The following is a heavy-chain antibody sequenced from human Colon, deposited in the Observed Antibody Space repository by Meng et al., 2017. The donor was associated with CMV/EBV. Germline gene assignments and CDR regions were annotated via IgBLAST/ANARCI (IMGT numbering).Heavy chain of an antibody. D-gene: IGHD4-23*01. J-gene: IGHJ4*02. Sequence: GESLKISCVGPGFTFSSNGMHWVRQAPGKGLEWVAVIWWDGSTTYYADSVKGRFTISRDNSKRTLFLHMNSLRAEDTALYYCARWGNNKIMDYWGQGTQVTVSS. CDR2: IWWDGSTT. CDR3: ARWGNNKIMDY. V-gene: IGHV3-33*01. CDR1: GFTFSSNG.